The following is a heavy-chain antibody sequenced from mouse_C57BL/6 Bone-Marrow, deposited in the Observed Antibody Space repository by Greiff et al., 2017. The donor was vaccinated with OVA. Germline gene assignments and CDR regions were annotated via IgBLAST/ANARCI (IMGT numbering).Heavy chain of an antibody. CDR2: IYPGSGNI. CDR1: GSTFPDYY. J-gene: IGHJ2*01. Sequence: QVKLQQPGAELVRPGASVTLSCKASGSTFPDYYLSWVKQRPGQGLEWIARIYPGSGNIYYHEKIKSKATLVAEKSASTAYMQRSSRTSDDSAVYVCARSERFRDCCDDGGQGTTRTGSA. V-gene: IGHV1-76*01. CDR3: ARSERFRDCCDD.